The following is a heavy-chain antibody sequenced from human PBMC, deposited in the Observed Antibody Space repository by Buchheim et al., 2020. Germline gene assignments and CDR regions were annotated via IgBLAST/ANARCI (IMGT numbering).Heavy chain of an antibody. CDR3: ARGRSQLGRSVRNWFDP. J-gene: IGHJ5*02. Sequence: QVQLQQWGAGLLKPSETLSLTCAVYGGSFSGYYWSWIRQPPGKGLEWIGEINHSGSTNYNPSLKSRVTISVDTSKNLFSLKLSSVTAADTAVYYCARGRSQLGRSVRNWFDPWGQGTL. CDR1: GGSFSGYY. CDR2: INHSGST. D-gene: IGHD6-13*01. V-gene: IGHV4-34*01.